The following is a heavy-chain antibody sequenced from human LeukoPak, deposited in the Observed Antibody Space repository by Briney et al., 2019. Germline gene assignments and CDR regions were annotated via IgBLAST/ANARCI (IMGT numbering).Heavy chain of an antibody. CDR3: ARGYYDSGGSYTEFAN. CDR1: GGSISSSD. CDR2: IYGSGRT. Sequence: SETLSLTCTVSGGSISSSDWSWLRRPAGKGLELIGRIYGSGRTDYNPSLRSRITLSGDASRNKFSMKVPSVPAADTAVYFCARGYYDSGGSYTEFANWGQGTLVTVSS. D-gene: IGHD3-22*01. V-gene: IGHV4-4*07. J-gene: IGHJ4*02.